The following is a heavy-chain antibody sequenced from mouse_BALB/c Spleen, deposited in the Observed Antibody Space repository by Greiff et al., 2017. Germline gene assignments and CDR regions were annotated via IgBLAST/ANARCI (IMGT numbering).Heavy chain of an antibody. Sequence: QVQLQQSGAELAKPGASVKMSCKASGYTFTSYWMHWVKQRPGQGLEWIGYINPSTGYTEYNQKFKDKATLTADKSSSTAYMQLSSLTSEDSAVYYCASGLGSSGYVWDYYAMDYWGQGTSVTVSS. D-gene: IGHD3-1*01. V-gene: IGHV1-7*01. J-gene: IGHJ4*01. CDR1: GYTFTSYW. CDR3: ASGLGSSGYVWDYYAMDY. CDR2: INPSTGYT.